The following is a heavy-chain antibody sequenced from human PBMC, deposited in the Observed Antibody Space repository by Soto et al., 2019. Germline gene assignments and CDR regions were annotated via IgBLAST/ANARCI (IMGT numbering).Heavy chain of an antibody. V-gene: IGHV3-30*18. CDR3: AKDQFGELLASIEY. CDR2: ISYNGINK. J-gene: IGHJ4*02. CDR1: GFTFSSEG. Sequence: GGSLRLSCAASGFTFSSEGMHWVRQAPGKGLEWVAVISYNGINKYYADSVKARFTISRDNSKNTLYLQMNSLRAEDTAVYYCAKDQFGELLASIEYWGQGTLVTVSS. D-gene: IGHD3-10*01.